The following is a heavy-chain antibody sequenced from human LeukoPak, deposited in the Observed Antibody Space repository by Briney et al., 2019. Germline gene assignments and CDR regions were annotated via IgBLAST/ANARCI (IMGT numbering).Heavy chain of an antibody. V-gene: IGHV3-7*03. D-gene: IGHD3-10*01. CDR3: ARNYGMDV. Sequence: GGSLRPSCAASGFALSSHWMTWVRQVPGRGPEWVANVNRDGSETYYLDSVKGRFTISKDNAKNSLYLQVNSLRAEDTALYHCARNYGMDVWGQGTTVIVSS. CDR2: VNRDGSET. J-gene: IGHJ6*02. CDR1: GFALSSHW.